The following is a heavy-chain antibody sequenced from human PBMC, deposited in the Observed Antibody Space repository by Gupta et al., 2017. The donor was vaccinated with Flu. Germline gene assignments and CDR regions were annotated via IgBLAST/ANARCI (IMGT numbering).Heavy chain of an antibody. D-gene: IGHD6-19*01. V-gene: IGHV3-15*01. CDR1: GFTFSNAW. Sequence: EVQLVESGGGLVKPGGSLRLSCAASGFTFSNAWMSWVRQAPGKGLEWVGRIKSKTDGGTTDYAAPVKGRFTISRDDSKNTLYLQMNSLKTEDTAVYYCTTQLLPYSSGWYGGWGQGTLVTVSS. J-gene: IGHJ4*02. CDR3: TTQLLPYSSGWYGG. CDR2: IKSKTDGGTT.